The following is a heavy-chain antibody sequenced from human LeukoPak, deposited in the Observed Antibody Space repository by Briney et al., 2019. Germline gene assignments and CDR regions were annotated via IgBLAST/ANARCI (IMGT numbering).Heavy chain of an antibody. CDR3: ATLKAAAVYYYYMDV. J-gene: IGHJ6*03. V-gene: IGHV4-39*01. CDR2: VYYSGST. CDR1: GGSISSTSYY. D-gene: IGHD6-13*01. Sequence: PSETMSLTCIVSGGSISSTSYYWGWIRQPPGKGLEWIGSVYYSGSTYYNPSLKSRVTISVDSSKNQFSLKLSSVTAADTALYYCATLKAAAVYYYYMDVWGKGTTVTVSS.